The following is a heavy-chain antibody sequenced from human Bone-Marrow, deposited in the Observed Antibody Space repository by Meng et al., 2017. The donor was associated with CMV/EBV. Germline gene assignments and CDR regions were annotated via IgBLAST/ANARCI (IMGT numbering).Heavy chain of an antibody. Sequence: LSLTCAASGFTFSSYGMHWVRQAPGKGLEWVAFIRYDGSNKYYADSVKGRFTISRDNSKNTLYLQMNSLRAEDTAVYYCARTSPGIAARLGFDYWGQGTLVTVSS. V-gene: IGHV3-30*02. CDR2: IRYDGSNK. J-gene: IGHJ4*02. CDR3: ARTSPGIAARLGFDY. CDR1: GFTFSSYG. D-gene: IGHD6-6*01.